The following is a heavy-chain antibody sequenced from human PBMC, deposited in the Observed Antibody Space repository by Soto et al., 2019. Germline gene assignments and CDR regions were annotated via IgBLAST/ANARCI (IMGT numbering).Heavy chain of an antibody. CDR3: AKTDANDVWSCFRKTNYFDY. J-gene: IGHJ4*02. V-gene: IGHV3-9*01. CDR2: ISWNSGSI. Sequence: EVQLVESGGGLVQPGRSLRLSCAASGFTFDDYAMHWVRQAPGKGLEWVSGISWNSGSIGYADSVKGRFTISRDNAKNSLYLQMNSLTAKDTALYYCAKTDANDVWSCFRKTNYFDYWGQGTLVTVSS. D-gene: IGHD3-3*01. CDR1: GFTFDDYA.